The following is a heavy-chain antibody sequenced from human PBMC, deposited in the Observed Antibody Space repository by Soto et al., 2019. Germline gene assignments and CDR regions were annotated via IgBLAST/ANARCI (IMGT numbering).Heavy chain of an antibody. CDR2: INPNSGGT. V-gene: IGHV1-2*02. Sequence: ASVKVSCKASGYTFTGYYMHWVRQAPGQGLEWMGWINPNSGGTNYAQKFQGRVTMTRDTSISTAYMELSRLRSDDTAVYYCARLGASSYYDSSGSTSDYYGLDVWGQGTTVTVSS. J-gene: IGHJ6*02. D-gene: IGHD3-22*01. CDR1: GYTFTGYY. CDR3: ARLGASSYYDSSGSTSDYYGLDV.